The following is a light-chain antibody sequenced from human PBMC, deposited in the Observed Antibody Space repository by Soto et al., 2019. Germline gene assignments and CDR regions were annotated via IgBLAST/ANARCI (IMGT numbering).Light chain of an antibody. V-gene: IGKV1-5*03. CDR1: QTIDSW. J-gene: IGKJ1*01. Sequence: DIQMTQSASTLSASVGDRVTITCRASQTIDSWLAWYKQRPGKPPNLLIYKASSLESGVPSRFRGSGSGKEFTLTISSLQPDELATYDGQQYNSYSGTFGQGTKVDIK. CDR2: KAS. CDR3: QQYNSYSGT.